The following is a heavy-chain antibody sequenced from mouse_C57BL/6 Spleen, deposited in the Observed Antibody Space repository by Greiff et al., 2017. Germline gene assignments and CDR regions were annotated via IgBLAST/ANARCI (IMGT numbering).Heavy chain of an antibody. J-gene: IGHJ1*03. CDR2: IDPETGGT. Sequence: QVQLQQSGAELVRPGASVTLSCTASGYTFTDYEMHWVKQTPVHGLEWIGAIDPETGGTAYNQKFKGKAIRTADKSSSTAYMELRSLTSEDSAVYYCTRAGYGSSYWYFDVWGTGTTVTVSS. CDR1: GYTFTDYE. D-gene: IGHD1-1*01. V-gene: IGHV1-15*01. CDR3: TRAGYGSSYWYFDV.